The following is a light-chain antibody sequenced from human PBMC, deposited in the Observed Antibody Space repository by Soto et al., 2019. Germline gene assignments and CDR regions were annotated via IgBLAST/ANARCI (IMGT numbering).Light chain of an antibody. CDR2: DAS. J-gene: IGKJ1*01. V-gene: IGKV1-5*01. Sequence: DIQMTQSPSTLSASVGDRVTITCRASQSISSWLAWYQQKPGKAAKRLIYDASSLESGVQSRFSGSGSGTEFTLTISSQQPDDFATYYCQQYNSYWGTFGQGTKVEIK. CDR1: QSISSW. CDR3: QQYNSYWGT.